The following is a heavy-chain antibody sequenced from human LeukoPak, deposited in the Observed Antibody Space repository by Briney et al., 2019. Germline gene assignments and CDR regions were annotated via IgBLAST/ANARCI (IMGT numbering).Heavy chain of an antibody. Sequence: GGSLRLSCAASGFTFSSYAMSWVRQAPGKGLEWVSAISGSGGSTYYADSVKGRFTISRDNSKNTLYLQMNSLRAEDTAVYYRARVPLAYCGGDCYHFDYWGQGTLVTVSS. CDR3: ARVPLAYCGGDCYHFDY. D-gene: IGHD2-21*02. CDR1: GFTFSSYA. V-gene: IGHV3-23*01. CDR2: ISGSGGST. J-gene: IGHJ4*02.